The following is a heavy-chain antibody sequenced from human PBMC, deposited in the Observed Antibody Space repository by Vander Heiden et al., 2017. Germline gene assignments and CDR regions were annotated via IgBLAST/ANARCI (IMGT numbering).Heavy chain of an antibody. CDR3: ARDEIAVAATLNY. D-gene: IGHD6-19*01. Sequence: QVQLVQSGAAAKKPGASVKVSCKASGYTFTSYYMHWVRQAPGQGLEWMGIIDPSADTTSYAQTFQGRVTLTRDTSTSTVYMELSSLRSDDTAVYYCARDEIAVAATLNYWGQGTLVTVSS. V-gene: IGHV1-46*01. CDR1: GYTFTSYY. J-gene: IGHJ4*02. CDR2: IDPSADTT.